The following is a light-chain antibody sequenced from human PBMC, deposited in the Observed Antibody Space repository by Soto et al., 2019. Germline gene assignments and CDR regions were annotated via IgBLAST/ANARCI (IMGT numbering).Light chain of an antibody. CDR1: QSVSSY. CDR3: QQRSNWLALT. Sequence: EIVLTQSPATLSLSPGERATLSCRASQSVSSYLAWYQQKPGKAPRLLIYDASNMATGIPARFSGSGSGTEFSLTISSLVPEDYAVYYCQQRSNWLALTFGGGTKVEIK. V-gene: IGKV3-11*01. J-gene: IGKJ4*01. CDR2: DAS.